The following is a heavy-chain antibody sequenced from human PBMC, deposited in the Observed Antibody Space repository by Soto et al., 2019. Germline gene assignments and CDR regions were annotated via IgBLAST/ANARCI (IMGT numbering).Heavy chain of an antibody. V-gene: IGHV5-51*01. CDR1: GYSFTSYW. J-gene: IGHJ6*02. CDR3: ASRFSEVGATNGNYYYYGMDV. Sequence: PGESLKISCKGSGYSFTSYWIGWVRQMPGKGLEWMGIIYPGDSDTRYSPSFQGQVTISADKSISTAYLQWSSLKASDTAMYYCASRFSEVGATNGNYYYYGMDVWGQGTTVTVSS. CDR2: IYPGDSDT. D-gene: IGHD1-26*01.